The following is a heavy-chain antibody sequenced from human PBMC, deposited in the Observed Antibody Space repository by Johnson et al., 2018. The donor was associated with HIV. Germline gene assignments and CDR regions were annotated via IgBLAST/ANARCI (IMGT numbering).Heavy chain of an antibody. V-gene: IGHV3-33*03. CDR2: IWHDGRDV. D-gene: IGHD2-2*01. J-gene: IGHJ3*02. CDR3: APCSDQVLWGGEVFDI. CDR1: GFTFSSYG. Sequence: QVQLVESGGGVVQPGTSLRLSCAASGFTFSSYGIHWVRQAPGKGLEWVAFIWHDGRDVYYADSVKDRFTISRDNAKNSLHLQMNSLRAEDTAVYYCAPCSDQVLWGGEVFDIWGQGPMVTVS.